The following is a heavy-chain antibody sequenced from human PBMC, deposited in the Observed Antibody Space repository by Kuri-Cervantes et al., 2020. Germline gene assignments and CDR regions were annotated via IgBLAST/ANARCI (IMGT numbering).Heavy chain of an antibody. CDR3: ATDLRWELAGFSH. CDR1: GFTFSSYA. Sequence: LSLTCAASGFTFSSYAMSWVRRAPGKGLEWVGRIQSKTDGGTTDYAAPVKGRFTISRDDSKNTLYLQMNSLTSEDTAVYYCATDLRWELAGFSHWGQGTLVTVSS. D-gene: IGHD4-23*01. CDR2: IQSKTDGGTT. J-gene: IGHJ4*02. V-gene: IGHV3-15*01.